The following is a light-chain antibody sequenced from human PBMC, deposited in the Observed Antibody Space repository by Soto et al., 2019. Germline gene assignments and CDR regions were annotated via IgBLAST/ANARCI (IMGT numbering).Light chain of an antibody. CDR3: QQYNNWPL. Sequence: EIVMTQSPATLSVSPGERDTLSCRASQSVSSNLAWYQQKPGQAPRLLIYGASTRATGIPARFSGSGSGTEFALTISSLQSEDFAVYYCQQYNNWPLFGGGTKVEI. CDR2: GAS. CDR1: QSVSSN. J-gene: IGKJ4*01. V-gene: IGKV3-15*01.